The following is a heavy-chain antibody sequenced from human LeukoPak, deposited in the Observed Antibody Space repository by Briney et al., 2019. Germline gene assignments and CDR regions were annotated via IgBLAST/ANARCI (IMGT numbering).Heavy chain of an antibody. CDR2: IYYSGST. CDR3: ARVADRGVIGYFDI. V-gene: IGHV4-61*01. D-gene: IGHD3-10*01. CDR1: GGSISSSSYY. Sequence: SETLSLTCTVSGGSISSSSYYWTWIRQPPGKGLEWIAYIYYSGSTNYNPSLKSRVTISVDTSKNQFSLKLSSVTAADTAVYYCARVADRGVIGYFDIWGRGTLVTVSS. J-gene: IGHJ2*01.